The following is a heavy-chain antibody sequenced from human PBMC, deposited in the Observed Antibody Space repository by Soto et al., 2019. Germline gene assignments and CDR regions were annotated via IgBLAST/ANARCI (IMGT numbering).Heavy chain of an antibody. CDR3: ARGRYGDY. D-gene: IGHD1-1*01. CDR1: GYDFTTYG. J-gene: IGHJ4*02. Sequence: QVHLVQSGAEVKKSGASVKVSCKGSGYDFTTYGITWVRQAPGQGLEGMAWISGHNGNTDDAQKLQGRVTVTRDTSTSTAYMELRSLRSDDTAVYYCARGRYGDYWGQGALVTVSS. CDR2: ISGHNGNT. V-gene: IGHV1-18*01.